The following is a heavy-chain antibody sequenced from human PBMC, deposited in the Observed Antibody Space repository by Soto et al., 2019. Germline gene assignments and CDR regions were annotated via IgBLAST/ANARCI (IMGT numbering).Heavy chain of an antibody. CDR2: IYYSGST. D-gene: IGHD4-17*01. Sequence: QVQLQESGPGLVKPSQTLSLTCTVSGGSISSGGYYWSWIRQHPGKGLEWIGYIYYSGSTYYNPSLKSRVAISIDTSKNRFCLKLSSVTAADTAVYYCARSPEATVTAFDYWGQGTLVTVSS. V-gene: IGHV4-31*03. J-gene: IGHJ4*02. CDR1: GGSISSGGYY. CDR3: ARSPEATVTAFDY.